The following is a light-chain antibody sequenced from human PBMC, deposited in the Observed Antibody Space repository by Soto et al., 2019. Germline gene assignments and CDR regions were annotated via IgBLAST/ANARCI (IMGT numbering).Light chain of an antibody. CDR3: QQYSIWRT. Sequence: EIEMTQSPATLSLAPGERVTLSCRASESVSTNLAWYQPKAGQGPRLLIYCASARATGIPARFSGSGSGTEFTLTIRGLQSEDFAVYHCQQYSIWRTFGQGTKVDI. V-gene: IGKV3-15*01. CDR2: CAS. J-gene: IGKJ1*01. CDR1: ESVSTN.